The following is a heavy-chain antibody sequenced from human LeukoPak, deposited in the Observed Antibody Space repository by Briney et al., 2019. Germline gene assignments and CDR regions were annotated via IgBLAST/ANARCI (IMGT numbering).Heavy chain of an antibody. CDR1: GFTFSTFE. CDR3: ARDRYGDYGDAFDI. J-gene: IGHJ3*02. Sequence: GGSLRLSCAASGFTFSTFEMHWVRQAPGKGLEWVSYIRGSGTNVLYADSVKGRFTISRDNADNSLYLEMNNLRADDTAIYYCARDRYGDYGDAFDIWGQGTLVAVSS. CDR2: IRGSGTNV. D-gene: IGHD4-17*01. V-gene: IGHV3-48*03.